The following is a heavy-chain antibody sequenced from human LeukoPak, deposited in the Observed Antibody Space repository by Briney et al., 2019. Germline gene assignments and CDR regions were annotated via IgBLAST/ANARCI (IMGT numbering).Heavy chain of an antibody. Sequence: SVKVSCKASGGSFSSYAISWVRLAPGQGLEWMGGIIPISGTANYAQKFQGRVTITADESTSTAYMDLNSLRSEDTAVYYCARDLSDYGMYHFDYWGQATLVTVSS. CDR3: ARDLSDYGMYHFDY. V-gene: IGHV1-69*13. CDR2: IIPISGTA. CDR1: GGSFSSYA. J-gene: IGHJ4*02. D-gene: IGHD4/OR15-4a*01.